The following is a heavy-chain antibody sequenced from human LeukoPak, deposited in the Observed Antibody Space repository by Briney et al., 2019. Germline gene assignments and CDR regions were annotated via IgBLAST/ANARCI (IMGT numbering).Heavy chain of an antibody. CDR1: GFTFSSYG. CDR2: ISYDGSNK. CDR3: ARRSGIAVAGAFDY. J-gene: IGHJ4*02. Sequence: HPGGSLRLSCAASGFTFSSYGMHWVRQAPGKGLEWVAVISYDGSNKYYADSVKGRFTISRDNSKNTLYLQMNSLRAEDTAVYYCARRSGIAVAGAFDYWGQGTLVTVSS. D-gene: IGHD6-19*01. V-gene: IGHV3-33*05.